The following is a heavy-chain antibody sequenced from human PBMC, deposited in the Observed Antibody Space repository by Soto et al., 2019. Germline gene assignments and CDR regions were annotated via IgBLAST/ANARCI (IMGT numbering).Heavy chain of an antibody. V-gene: IGHV3-23*01. CDR2: ISGRGGVT. J-gene: IGHJ4*02. Sequence: EVQLLESGGGLVQPGGSLRLTCVGSGFTFRNQDRRWVRQAPGKGLKWVSGISGRGGVTYYADSVKGRFTISRDNSKKTLYLQMNNLRANDTAVYYCAKYPQSRSYYESAGHYNDWGQRTLVTVSS. D-gene: IGHD3-22*01. CDR3: AKYPQSRSYYESAGHYND. CDR1: GFTFRNQD.